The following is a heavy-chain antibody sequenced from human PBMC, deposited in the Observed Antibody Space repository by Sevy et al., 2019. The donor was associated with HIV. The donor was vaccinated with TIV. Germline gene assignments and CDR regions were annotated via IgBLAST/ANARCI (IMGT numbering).Heavy chain of an antibody. CDR3: ATHYYYDSSGYPN. CDR1: GGSISSGSYY. CDR2: IYTSGST. J-gene: IGHJ4*02. Sequence: SETLSLTCTVSGGSISSGSYYWSWIRQPAGKGLEWIGRIYTSGSTNYNPSLKSRVTMPVDTSKNQFSLKLGSVTAADTAVYYCATHYYYDSSGYPNWGQGTLVTVSS. D-gene: IGHD3-22*01. V-gene: IGHV4-61*02.